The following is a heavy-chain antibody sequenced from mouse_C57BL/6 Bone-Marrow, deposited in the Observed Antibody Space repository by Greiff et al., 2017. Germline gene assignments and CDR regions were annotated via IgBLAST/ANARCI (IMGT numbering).Heavy chain of an antibody. CDR2: ISDGSSYT. CDR1: GFTFSSYA. Sequence: EVKLMESGGGLVKPGGSLKLSCAASGFTFSSYAMSWVRQTPEKRLEWVATISDGSSYTYYSDNVKGRFTISRDNAKNNLYLQMSHLKSEDTAMYYCARERVYFDYWGQGTTLTVSS. CDR3: ARERVYFDY. V-gene: IGHV5-4*01. J-gene: IGHJ2*01.